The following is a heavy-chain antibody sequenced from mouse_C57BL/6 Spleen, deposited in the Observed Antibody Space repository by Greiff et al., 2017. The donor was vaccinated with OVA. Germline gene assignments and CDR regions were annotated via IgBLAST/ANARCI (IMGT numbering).Heavy chain of an antibody. CDR2: INPSNGGT. J-gene: IGHJ4*01. CDR3: AREGRSNYYAMDY. CDR1: GYTFPSYW. Sequence: VQLQQPGTELVKPGASVKLSCQASGYTFPSYWMHWVKQRPGQGLEWIGNINPSNGGTNYNEKFQSKATLTVDKSSSTAYMQLSSLTSEDSAVYYCAREGRSNYYAMDYWGQGTSVTVSS. D-gene: IGHD2-5*01. V-gene: IGHV1-53*01.